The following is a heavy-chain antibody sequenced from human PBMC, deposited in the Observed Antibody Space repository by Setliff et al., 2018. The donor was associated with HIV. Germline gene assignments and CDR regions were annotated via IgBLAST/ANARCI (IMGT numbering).Heavy chain of an antibody. CDR2: FDPDDGET. V-gene: IGHV1-24*01. CDR1: GYSLTELS. Sequence: ASVKVSCKVSGYSLTELSMHWVRQAPGKGLEWMGGFDPDDGETVYAQQFQGRVTMTEDSSTDTAYMELTSLRSEDTAMYYCAPVSSGWFDPWGQGTLVTVSS. CDR3: APVSSGWFDP. D-gene: IGHD6-25*01. J-gene: IGHJ5*02.